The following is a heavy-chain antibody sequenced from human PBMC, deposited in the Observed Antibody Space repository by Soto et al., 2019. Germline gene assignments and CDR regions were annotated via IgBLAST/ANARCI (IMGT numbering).Heavy chain of an antibody. J-gene: IGHJ6*02. CDR1: GFTFSSYA. V-gene: IGHV3-23*01. D-gene: IGHD3-3*01. Sequence: GGSLRLSCAASGFTFSSYAMSWVRQAPGKWLEWVSAISGSGGSTYYADSVKGRFTISRDNSKNTLYLQMNSLRAEDTAVYYCAKDRVGALMFDFWSGYHPYGMDVWGQGXTVTVYS. CDR3: AKDRVGALMFDFWSGYHPYGMDV. CDR2: ISGSGGST.